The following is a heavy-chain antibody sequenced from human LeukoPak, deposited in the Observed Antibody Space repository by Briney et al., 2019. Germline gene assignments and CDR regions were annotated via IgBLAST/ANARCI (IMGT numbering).Heavy chain of an antibody. J-gene: IGHJ4*02. Sequence: SVKVSCKASGGTFSSYAISWVRQAPGQGLEWMGGIIPIFGTANYAQKFQGRVTITADESTSTAYMELSSLRSEDTAVYYCARVPDYYDSSGQDYWGQGALVTVSS. CDR1: GGTFSSYA. D-gene: IGHD3-22*01. CDR3: ARVPDYYDSSGQDY. V-gene: IGHV1-69*13. CDR2: IIPIFGTA.